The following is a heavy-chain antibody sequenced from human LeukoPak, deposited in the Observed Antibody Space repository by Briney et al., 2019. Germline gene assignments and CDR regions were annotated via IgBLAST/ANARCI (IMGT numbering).Heavy chain of an antibody. Sequence: PSETLSLPCAVYGGSFSGYYWSWIRQPPGKGLEWIGEINHSGSTNYNPSLKSRVTISVDTSKNQFSLKLSSVTAADTAVYYCARGRKIVVVPAALRWFDPWGQGTLATVSS. D-gene: IGHD2-2*01. V-gene: IGHV4-34*01. CDR2: INHSGST. CDR1: GGSFSGYY. CDR3: ARGRKIVVVPAALRWFDP. J-gene: IGHJ5*02.